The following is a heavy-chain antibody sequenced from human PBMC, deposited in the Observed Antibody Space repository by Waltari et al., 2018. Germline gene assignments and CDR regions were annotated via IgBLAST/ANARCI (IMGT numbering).Heavy chain of an antibody. CDR1: GFTFSNYG. J-gene: IGHJ4*02. CDR2: IQFDGSRK. Sequence: QVQLVESGGAVVQPGGSLRLSCVASGFTFSNYGMHWVRQAPGKGLEWVTFIQFDGSRKYYVDSVTCRFTISRDNSKSTLYLQMDSLRVDDMAVYYCAKDFPGYKWGQGTLVTVSS. CDR3: AKDFPGYK. V-gene: IGHV3-30*02. D-gene: IGHD5-18*01.